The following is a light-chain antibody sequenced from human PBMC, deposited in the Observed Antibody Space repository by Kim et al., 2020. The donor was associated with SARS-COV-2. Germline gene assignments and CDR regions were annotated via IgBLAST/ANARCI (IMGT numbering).Light chain of an antibody. V-gene: IGLV1-51*01. CDR2: DNN. Sequence: QSVLTQPPSVSAAPGQKVTISCSGSTFNIGSNYISWYQQVPGTAPKLLIYDNNKRPSGIPDRFSGSQSDTSATLAITGLQTGDEADYFCGTWDSSLSGVVFGGGTKVTVL. J-gene: IGLJ3*02. CDR1: TFNIGSNY. CDR3: GTWDSSLSGVV.